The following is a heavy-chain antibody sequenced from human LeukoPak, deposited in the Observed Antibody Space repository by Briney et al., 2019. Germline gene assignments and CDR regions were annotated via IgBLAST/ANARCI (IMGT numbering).Heavy chain of an antibody. CDR2: INHSGST. CDR1: GGSFSGYY. V-gene: IGHV4-34*01. CDR3: ARVLGYSGHDRRLPSDY. J-gene: IGHJ4*02. Sequence: SETLSLTCAVYGGSFSGYYWSWIRQPPGKGLEWIGEINHSGSTNYNPSLKSRVTISVDTPKNQFSLKLSSVTAADTAVYYCARVLGYSGHDRRLPSDYWGQGTLVTVSS. D-gene: IGHD5-12*01.